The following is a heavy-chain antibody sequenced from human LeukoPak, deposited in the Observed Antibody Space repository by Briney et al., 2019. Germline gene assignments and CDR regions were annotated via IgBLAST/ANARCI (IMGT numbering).Heavy chain of an antibody. CDR2: IIPIFGTA. CDR3: ARAPSGYSSWFDP. V-gene: IGHV1-69*13. J-gene: IGHJ5*02. CDR1: GGTFSSYA. D-gene: IGHD6-19*01. Sequence: SMKVSCKASGGTFSSYAISWVRQAPGQGLEWMGGIIPIFGTANYAQKFQGRVTITADESTSTAYMELSSLRSEDTAVYYCARAPSGYSSWFDPWGQGTLVTVSS.